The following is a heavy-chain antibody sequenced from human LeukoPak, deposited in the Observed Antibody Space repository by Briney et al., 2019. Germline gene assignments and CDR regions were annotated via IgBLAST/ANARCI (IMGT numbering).Heavy chain of an antibody. V-gene: IGHV3-74*01. Sequence: PGGSLRLSCAASGFTFSSYWMHWVRHAPGKGLVWVSRIKSDGSTNYADSVKGRFTISRDNAKNTLSLQMNRRSADDTGVYYCARAPSEIGGYYPEYFRHWGQGTLVTVSS. CDR2: IKSDGST. D-gene: IGHD3-22*01. CDR3: ARAPSEIGGYYPEYFRH. CDR1: GFTFSSYW. J-gene: IGHJ1*01.